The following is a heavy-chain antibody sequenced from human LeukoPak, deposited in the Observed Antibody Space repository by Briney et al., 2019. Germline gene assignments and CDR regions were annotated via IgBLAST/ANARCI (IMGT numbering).Heavy chain of an antibody. V-gene: IGHV3-30-3*01. Sequence: GGSLRLSCAASGFTFSSYAMHWVRQAPGKGLEWVAVISYDGNNKYYANSVKGRFTISRDNSKNTLSLQMNSLRDDDTAVYYCAREGSRRGMDVWGQGTTVTVSS. J-gene: IGHJ6*02. CDR2: ISYDGNNK. CDR1: GFTFSSYA. D-gene: IGHD6-6*01. CDR3: AREGSRRGMDV.